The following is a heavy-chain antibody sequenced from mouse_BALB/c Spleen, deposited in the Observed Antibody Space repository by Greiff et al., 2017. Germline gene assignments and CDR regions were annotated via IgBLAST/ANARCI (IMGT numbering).Heavy chain of an antibody. CDR2: IWAGGST. CDR1: GFSLTSYG. J-gene: IGHJ3*01. Sequence: VQRVESGPGLVAPSQSLSITCTVSGFSLTSYGVHWVRQPPGKGLEWLGVIWAGGSTNYNSALMSRLSISKDNSKSQVFLKMNSLQTDDTAMYYCAREDMGYGNPFAYWGQGTLVTVSA. D-gene: IGHD2-10*02. CDR3: AREDMGYGNPFAY. V-gene: IGHV2-9*02.